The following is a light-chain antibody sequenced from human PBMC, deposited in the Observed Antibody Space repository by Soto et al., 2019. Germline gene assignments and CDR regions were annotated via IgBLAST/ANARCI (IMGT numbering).Light chain of an antibody. CDR1: SSDVGSYNL. CDR3: CSYAGSSTYV. CDR2: EGS. Sequence: QSALTQPASVSGSPGQSITISCTGTSSDVGSYNLVSWYQQYPGKAPKLIIYEGSKRPSGVSNRFSGSKSGNTASLTISGLHAEDDADYYCCSYAGSSTYVFGGGTKVTVL. J-gene: IGLJ2*01. V-gene: IGLV2-23*01.